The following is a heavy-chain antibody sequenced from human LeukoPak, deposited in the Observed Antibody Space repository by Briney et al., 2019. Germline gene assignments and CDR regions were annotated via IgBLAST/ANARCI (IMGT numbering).Heavy chain of an antibody. Sequence: SETLSLTCTVSGGAITAYYWSWLRQPPGKGLEWIGYIYYSGITNYNPSLKSRVTMSVGTSKNHFYLKLSSVTAADTAVYFCARRMSPGGWCGPWGQGTPVTVSS. CDR2: IYYSGIT. CDR3: ARRMSPGGWCGP. D-gene: IGHD4-23*01. CDR1: GGAITAYY. V-gene: IGHV4-59*08. J-gene: IGHJ5*02.